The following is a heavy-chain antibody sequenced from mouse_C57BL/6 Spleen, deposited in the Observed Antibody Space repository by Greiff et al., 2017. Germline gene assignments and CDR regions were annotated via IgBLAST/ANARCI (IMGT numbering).Heavy chain of an antibody. CDR1: GFTFSSYA. CDR2: ISSGGDYI. V-gene: IGHV5-9-1*02. D-gene: IGHD1-1*02. CDR3: TRENGLPTDYFDY. J-gene: IGHJ2*01. Sequence: EVKLVESGEGLVKPGGSLKLSCAASGFTFSSYAMSWVRQTPEKRLEWVAYISSGGDYIYYADTVKGRFTISRDNARNTLYLQMSSLKSEDTAMYYCTRENGLPTDYFDYWGQGTTLTVSS.